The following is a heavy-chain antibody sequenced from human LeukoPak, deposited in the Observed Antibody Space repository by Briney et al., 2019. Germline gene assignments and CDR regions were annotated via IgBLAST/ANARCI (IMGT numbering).Heavy chain of an antibody. CDR1: GFTFSSYG. D-gene: IGHD6-19*01. CDR2: ISYDGSNK. CDR3: ARGLGIGGPYVDY. V-gene: IGHV3-30*03. Sequence: PGGSLRLSCAASGFTFSSYGMHWVRQAPGKGLEWVAVISYDGSNKYYADSVKGRFTISRDNSKDTLYLQMNSLRVGDTAVYYCARGLGIGGPYVDYWGQGTPVTVSS. J-gene: IGHJ4*02.